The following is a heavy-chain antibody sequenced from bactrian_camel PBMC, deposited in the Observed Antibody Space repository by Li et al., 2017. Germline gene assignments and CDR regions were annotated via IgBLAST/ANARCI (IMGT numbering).Heavy chain of an antibody. CDR1: GFAFGSKA. J-gene: IGHJ4*01. Sequence: LVESGGDLVQPGGSLRLSCLASGFAFGSKAMTWVRQAPGKGREGLALIDSDGAAKYADSVRGRFIISQDSAKNTLNLQMNSLKPEDTAMYYCAGDFACLLKYCSGAYCVPLTLKTQGTQVTVS. D-gene: IGHD2*01. V-gene: IGHV3S31*01. CDR2: IDSDGAA.